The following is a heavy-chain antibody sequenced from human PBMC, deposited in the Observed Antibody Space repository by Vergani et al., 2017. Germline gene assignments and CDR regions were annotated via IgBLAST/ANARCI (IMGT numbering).Heavy chain of an antibody. D-gene: IGHD6-6*01. CDR1: GFTSAGYA. Sequence: EVQLEESGGGLVLPGRSLRLSCVASGFTSAGYAMHWVRQAQGKGLEWVSGISWNSNSIGYADSVKGRFTISRDNAKNSLYLQMNSLRAEDTALYYCAKDLGTSSGGGWFDPWGQGTLVTVSS. V-gene: IGHV3-9*02. CDR3: AKDLGTSSGGGWFDP. J-gene: IGHJ5*02. CDR2: ISWNSNSI.